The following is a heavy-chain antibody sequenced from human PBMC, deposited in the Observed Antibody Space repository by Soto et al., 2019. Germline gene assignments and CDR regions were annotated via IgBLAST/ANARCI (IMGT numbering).Heavy chain of an antibody. J-gene: IGHJ4*02. CDR1: GYTFRNNG. V-gene: IGHV1-18*04. Sequence: QVQLVQSGGEVKKPGASVKVSCKASGYTFRNNGISWVRQAPGQGLEWMGWISPYTGYTNYAQNFQGRLTMTTDTSTSTAYMDLRSLRSDDTAVYYCARDQTAAGTVDFWGQGTLVTVSS. CDR2: ISPYTGYT. CDR3: ARDQTAAGTVDF. D-gene: IGHD6-13*01.